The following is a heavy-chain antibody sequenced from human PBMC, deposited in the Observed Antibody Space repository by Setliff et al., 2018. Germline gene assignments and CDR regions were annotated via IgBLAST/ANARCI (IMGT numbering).Heavy chain of an antibody. V-gene: IGHV1-18*01. J-gene: IGHJ4*02. CDR1: GYTFTSYG. CDR2: ISTYTANT. Sequence: ASVKVSCKASGYTFTSYGVSWVRQAPGQGLEWMGWISTYTANTKYAQRFQGRVTMTTDTSTSTAYMELSSLRSEDTAVYYCARVDYGSGSYPSDWGQGALVTVSS. CDR3: ARVDYGSGSYPSD. D-gene: IGHD3-10*01.